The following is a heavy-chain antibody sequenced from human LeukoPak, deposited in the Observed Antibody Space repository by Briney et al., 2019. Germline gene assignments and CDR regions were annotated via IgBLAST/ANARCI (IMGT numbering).Heavy chain of an antibody. D-gene: IGHD3-22*01. CDR1: GGSFSGYY. Sequence: SETLSLTCAVYGGSFSGYYWSWIRQPPGEGLEWIGEINHSGSTNYNPSLKSRVTISVDTSKNQFSLKLSSVTAADTAVYYCARRPNYYDSRTYYFDYWGQGTLVTVSS. CDR2: INHSGST. V-gene: IGHV4-34*01. J-gene: IGHJ4*02. CDR3: ARRPNYYDSRTYYFDY.